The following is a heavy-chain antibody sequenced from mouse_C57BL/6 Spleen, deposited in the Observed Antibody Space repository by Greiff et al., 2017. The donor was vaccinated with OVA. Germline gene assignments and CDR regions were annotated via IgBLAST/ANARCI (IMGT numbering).Heavy chain of an antibody. Sequence: QVQLQQSGAELVRPGTSVKVSCKASGYAFTNYLIEWVKQRPGQGLEWIGVINPGSGGTNYNEKFKGKATLTADKSSSTAYMQLSSLTSEDSAVYFCARCGYLYYFDYWGQGTTLTVSS. V-gene: IGHV1-54*01. D-gene: IGHD2-2*01. CDR3: ARCGYLYYFDY. CDR2: INPGSGGT. CDR1: GYAFTNYL. J-gene: IGHJ2*01.